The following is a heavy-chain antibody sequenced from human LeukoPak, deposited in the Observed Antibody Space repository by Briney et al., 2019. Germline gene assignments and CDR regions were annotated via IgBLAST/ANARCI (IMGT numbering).Heavy chain of an antibody. CDR1: GYTFTSYD. CDR3: ARGKRLRLGELSLYLYYFDY. V-gene: IGHV1-8*01. D-gene: IGHD3-16*02. J-gene: IGHJ4*02. CDR2: MNPNSGNT. Sequence: ASVKVSCKASGYTFTSYDINWVRQATGQGLEWMGWMNPNSGNTGYAQKFQGRVTMTRNTSISTAYMELSSLRSEDTAVYYCARGKRLRLGELSLYLYYFDYWGQGTLVTVSS.